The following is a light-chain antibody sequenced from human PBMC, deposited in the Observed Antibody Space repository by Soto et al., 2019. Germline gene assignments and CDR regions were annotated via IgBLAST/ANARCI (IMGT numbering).Light chain of an antibody. CDR3: QHYNYWPYT. CDR2: DAS. V-gene: IGKV3-15*01. Sequence: EIVMTQSPATLSLSPGERATLSCRASQTIDNTLAWYQRKPGQAPRLLIYDASTRATGVPARFSGGGSGTDFTLTISSLQSEDFAVYYCQHYNYWPYTFGQGTK. J-gene: IGKJ2*01. CDR1: QTIDNT.